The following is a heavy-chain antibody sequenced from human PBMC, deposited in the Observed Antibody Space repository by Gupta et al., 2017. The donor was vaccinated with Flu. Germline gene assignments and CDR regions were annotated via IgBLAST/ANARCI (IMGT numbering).Heavy chain of an antibody. D-gene: IGHD4-17*01. CDR1: GGSIISSTYY. V-gene: IGHV4-39*01. CDR2: VYYVWST. CDR3: ARYGDYFDY. J-gene: IGHJ4*02. Sequence: QLPLQESGQGLVKPSENLSLTCSVSGGSIISSTYYWSWIRQPPGKGLEYIGSVYYVWSTYYNLFLESRVTISIDTSKNQFSLKLSSVTAADTALYYCARYGDYFDYWGQGALVTVSS.